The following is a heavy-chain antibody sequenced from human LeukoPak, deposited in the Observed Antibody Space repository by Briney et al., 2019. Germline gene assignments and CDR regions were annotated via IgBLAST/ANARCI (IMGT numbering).Heavy chain of an antibody. J-gene: IGHJ5*02. Sequence: SETLSLTCTVSGGSISSYYWSWIRQPAGKGLEWIGRIFTSGSTNYNPSLKSRVTISVDTSKNQFSLKLSSVTAADTAVYYCARGPLYSGYDREWFDPWGQGTLVTVSS. V-gene: IGHV4-4*07. CDR2: IFTSGST. D-gene: IGHD5-12*01. CDR1: GGSISSYY. CDR3: ARGPLYSGYDREWFDP.